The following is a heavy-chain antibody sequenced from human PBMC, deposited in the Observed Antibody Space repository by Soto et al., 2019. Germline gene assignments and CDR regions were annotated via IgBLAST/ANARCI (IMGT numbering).Heavy chain of an antibody. D-gene: IGHD1-26*01. Sequence: QVQLVESGGGVVQPGRSLRLSCAASGFTFSSYAMHWVRQAPGKGLEWVAVISYDGSNKYYADSVKGRFTISRDNSKNTLYLQMNSLRAEDTAVYYCARSVVGATTPDYWGQGTLVTVSS. V-gene: IGHV3-30-3*01. CDR1: GFTFSSYA. J-gene: IGHJ4*02. CDR2: ISYDGSNK. CDR3: ARSVVGATTPDY.